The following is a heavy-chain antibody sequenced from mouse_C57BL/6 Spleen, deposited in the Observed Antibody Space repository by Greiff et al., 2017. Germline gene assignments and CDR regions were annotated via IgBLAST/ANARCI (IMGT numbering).Heavy chain of an antibody. CDR1: GYTFTSYW. J-gene: IGHJ1*01. Sequence: QVQLQQPGAELVKPGASVKMSCKASGYTFTSYWMTWVKQRPGKGLEWIGEIYPSTGGTHYNQKFKGKATLTVDKSSSTAYMQLMSLTSEDSAVYDCARCDGGCDLDDWGPGTPVTVSA. CDR3: ARCDGGCDLDD. V-gene: IGHV1-55*01. CDR2: IYPSTGGT. D-gene: IGHD2-13*01.